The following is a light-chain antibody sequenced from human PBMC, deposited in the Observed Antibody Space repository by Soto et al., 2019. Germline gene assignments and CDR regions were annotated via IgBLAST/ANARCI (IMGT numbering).Light chain of an antibody. CDR1: NRDVGGHNY. CDR2: EVT. J-gene: IGLJ2*01. V-gene: IGLV2-14*01. Sequence: LTQPASVSGSPGQSITISCTGTNRDVGGHNYVSWYQQRPGKVPKLLIYEVTDRPSGASNRFSGSKSGNTASLTISGLQAEDEADYFCASYTSRNTLIFGGGTKGTVL. CDR3: ASYTSRNTLI.